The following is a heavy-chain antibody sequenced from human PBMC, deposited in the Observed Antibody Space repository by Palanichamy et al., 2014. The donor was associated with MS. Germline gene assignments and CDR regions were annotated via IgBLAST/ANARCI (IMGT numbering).Heavy chain of an antibody. Sequence: QVRLVQSGAEVKKPGASVKVSCKASGYTFTAYALHWVRQAPGQRLEWMGWINAAKGFTKYSQKFQGRVTITRDTSASTAYMELSGLRSEDTAIYYCARDLIQLWRGLDHWGQGTLVTVSS. CDR1: GYTFTAYA. D-gene: IGHD1-1*01. CDR2: INAAKGFT. CDR3: ARDLIQLWRGLDH. V-gene: IGHV1-3*01. J-gene: IGHJ4*02.